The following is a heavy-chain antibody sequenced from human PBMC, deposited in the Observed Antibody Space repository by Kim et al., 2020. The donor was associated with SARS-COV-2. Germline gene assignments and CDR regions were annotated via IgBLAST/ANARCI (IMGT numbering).Heavy chain of an antibody. CDR3: ARIRGSYGYYFDY. J-gene: IGHJ4*02. V-gene: IGHV2-70*01. Sequence: YSTSLKTRLTISKDTSKNQVVLTMTNMDPVDTATYYCARIRGSYGYYFDYWGQGTLVTVSS. D-gene: IGHD1-26*01.